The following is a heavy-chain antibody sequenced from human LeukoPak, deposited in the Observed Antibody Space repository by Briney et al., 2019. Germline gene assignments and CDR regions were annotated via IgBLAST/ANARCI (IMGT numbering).Heavy chain of an antibody. CDR1: GFTFSSYS. Sequence: PGGSLRLSCAASGFTFSSYSMNWVRQAPGKGLEWVSSISSSSSYIYYADSVKGRFTISRDNAKNSLYLQMNSLRAEDAAVYYCARGGYDFWSGYPYYFDYWGQGTLVTVSS. CDR3: ARGGYDFWSGYPYYFDY. CDR2: ISSSSSYI. D-gene: IGHD3-3*01. J-gene: IGHJ4*02. V-gene: IGHV3-21*01.